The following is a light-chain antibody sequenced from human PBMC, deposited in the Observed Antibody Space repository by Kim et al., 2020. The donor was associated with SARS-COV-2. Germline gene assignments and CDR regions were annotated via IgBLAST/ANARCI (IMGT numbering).Light chain of an antibody. CDR3: QSYDSSNQV. V-gene: IGLV6-57*02. CDR1: SGSIASNY. Sequence: NFMLTQPHSVSESPGKTVTISCTGSSGSIASNYVQWYQQRPGSAPTTVIYEDNQRPSGVPDRFSDSIDSSSNSASLTISGLKTEDEADYYCQSYDSSNQVFGGGTKVTVL. J-gene: IGLJ3*02. CDR2: EDN.